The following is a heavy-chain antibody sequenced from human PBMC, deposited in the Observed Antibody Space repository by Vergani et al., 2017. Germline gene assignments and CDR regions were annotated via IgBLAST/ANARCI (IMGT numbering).Heavy chain of an antibody. D-gene: IGHD6-13*01. CDR2: ISSSSSYI. V-gene: IGHV3-21*01. J-gene: IGHJ6*03. CDR1: GFTFSSYS. CDR3: AGDFRAYSSSWYDYMDV. Sequence: EVQLVESGGGLVKPGGSLRLSCAASGFTFSSYSMNWVRQAPGKGLEWVSSISSSSSYIYYADSVKGRFTISRDNAKNSLYLQMNSLRAEDTAVYYCAGDFRAYSSSWYDYMDVWGKGTTVTVSS.